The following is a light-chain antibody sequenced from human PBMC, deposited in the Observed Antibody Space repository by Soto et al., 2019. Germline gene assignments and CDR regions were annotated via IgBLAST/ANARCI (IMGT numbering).Light chain of an antibody. CDR1: QSVTSNY. J-gene: IGKJ1*01. CDR3: QKYNRAPWT. CDR2: GAS. V-gene: IGKV3-20*01. Sequence: EIVLTQSPGTLSSSPGERATLSCRASQSVTSNYLAWYQQKPGQAPRLLIFGASIRDTGLPDRFSGGGSGTDFTLTISRLEPEDFATYYCQKYNRAPWTFGQGTKVDIK.